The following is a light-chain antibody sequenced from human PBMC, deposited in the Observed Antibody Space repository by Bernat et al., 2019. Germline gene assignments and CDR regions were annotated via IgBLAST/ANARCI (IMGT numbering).Light chain of an antibody. Sequence: EIVMTQSPATLSVSPGERATLSCRASQSVSSNLAWYQQKPGQAPMLLIYGASTRATGIPARFSGSGSATEFTLIISSLQSEDFAVYYCQQYNSWPPLTFGGGTKVEIK. CDR1: QSVSSN. CDR3: QQYNSWPPLT. J-gene: IGKJ4*01. CDR2: GAS. V-gene: IGKV3-15*01.